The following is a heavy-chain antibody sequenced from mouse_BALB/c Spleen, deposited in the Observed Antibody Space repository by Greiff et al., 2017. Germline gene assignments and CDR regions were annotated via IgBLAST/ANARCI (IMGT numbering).Heavy chain of an antibody. Sequence: EVQLQQSGAELVRPGALVKLSCKASGFNIKDYYMHWVKQRPEQGLEWIGRIDPEHGNTIYDPKFQGKASITADTSSNTAYLQLSSLTSEDTAVYYCASGYFDYWGQGTTLTVSS. CDR1: GFNIKDYY. CDR3: ASGYFDY. V-gene: IGHV14-1*02. J-gene: IGHJ2*01. CDR2: IDPEHGNT.